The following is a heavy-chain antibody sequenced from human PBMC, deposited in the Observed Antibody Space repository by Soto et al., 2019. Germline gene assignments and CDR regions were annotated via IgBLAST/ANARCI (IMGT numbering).Heavy chain of an antibody. CDR3: ARIYSSTFGAFDS. CDR1: GFTFSSYG. J-gene: IGHJ3*02. V-gene: IGHV3-33*01. CDR2: IWYDGSNK. Sequence: GGSLRLSCAASGFTFSSYGMHWVRQAPGKGLEWVAVIWYDGSNKYYADSVKGRFTISRDNSKNTLYLQMNSLRAEDTAVYYCARIYSSTFGAFDSWGQGTMVTVSS. D-gene: IGHD6-13*01.